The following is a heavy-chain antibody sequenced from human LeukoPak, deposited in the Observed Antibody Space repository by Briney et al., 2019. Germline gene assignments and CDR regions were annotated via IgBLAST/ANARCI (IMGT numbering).Heavy chain of an antibody. CDR2: INQDGSDK. D-gene: IGHD6-19*01. J-gene: IGHJ4*02. Sequence: GGSLRLSCAASGFIFSDHWMTWIRQTPGKGLEWVANINQDGSDKYYVDSVRGRFTISRDNAKNSLYMQMNSLRVEDTGVYYCARDAVTGYSSGWYKPFPFDYWGQGSLVTVSS. CDR1: GFIFSDHW. V-gene: IGHV3-7*01. CDR3: ARDAVTGYSSGWYKPFPFDY.